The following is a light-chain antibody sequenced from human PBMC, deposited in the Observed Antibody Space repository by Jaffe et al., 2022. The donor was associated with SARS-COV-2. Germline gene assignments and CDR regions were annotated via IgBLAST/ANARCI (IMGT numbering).Light chain of an antibody. V-gene: IGLV2-11*01. CDR2: DVS. J-gene: IGLJ1*01. CDR1: GSDVGGYNY. CDR3: CSYAGDYTLRVYL. Sequence: QSALTQPRSVSGSPGQSVTISCTGTGSDVGGYNYVSWYQQHPGKAPKLIIYDVSKRPSGVPDRFSGSKSGNTASLTVSGLQPEDEADYYCCSYAGDYTLRVYLFGTGTKVTVL.